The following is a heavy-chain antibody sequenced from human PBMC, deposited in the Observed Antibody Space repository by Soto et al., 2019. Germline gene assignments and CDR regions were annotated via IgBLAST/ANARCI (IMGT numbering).Heavy chain of an antibody. V-gene: IGHV3-7*01. D-gene: IGHD2-15*01. CDR2: INQDGSRT. CDR3: ARRGVAIAATPWD. CDR1: GFTFSDFW. J-gene: IGHJ4*02. Sequence: EVQLVESGGALVQPGESLRLSCAASGFTFSDFWMTWVRQPPGKGLEWVANINQDGSRTYYVDSLKGRFTVSRDNGENSLYLHLNRLRVEDTATYFCARRGVAIAATPWDWGQGTQVTVSS.